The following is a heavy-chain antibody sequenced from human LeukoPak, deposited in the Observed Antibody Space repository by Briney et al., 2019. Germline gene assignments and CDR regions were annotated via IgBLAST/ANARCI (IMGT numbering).Heavy chain of an antibody. CDR2: IKQDGSEK. Sequence: GGSLRLSRAASRFTFISYWMSWVRQAPGKGLEWVANIKQDGSEKYYVDSVKGRFTISRDNAKNSLYLQMNSLRVEDTAVYYCASGHEYGWYQDHWGQGTLVTVSS. J-gene: IGHJ4*02. V-gene: IGHV3-7*01. D-gene: IGHD6-19*01. CDR3: ASGHEYGWYQDH. CDR1: RFTFISYW.